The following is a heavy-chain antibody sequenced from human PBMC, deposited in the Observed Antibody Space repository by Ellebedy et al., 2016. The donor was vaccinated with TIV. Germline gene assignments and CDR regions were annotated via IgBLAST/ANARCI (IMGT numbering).Heavy chain of an antibody. Sequence: GESLNISXASSGFTFSRYDMHWVRQSTRTGLEWVASIDNAGDTYYPGSVKGRFTISRENAKNSLYLQMNSLRVEDTAVYYCTRFEIISGGGYGMDVWGQGTTVTVSS. J-gene: IGHJ6*02. CDR2: IDNAGDT. D-gene: IGHD3-16*01. CDR1: GFTFSRYD. CDR3: TRFEIISGGGYGMDV. V-gene: IGHV3-13*01.